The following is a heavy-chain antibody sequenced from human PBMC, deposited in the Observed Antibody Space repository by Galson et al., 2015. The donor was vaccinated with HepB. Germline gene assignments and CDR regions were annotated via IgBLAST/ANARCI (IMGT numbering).Heavy chain of an antibody. V-gene: IGHV3-23*01. CDR3: AKLSGSRWYYDSSGKGDFDY. CDR1: GFTFSSYA. J-gene: IGHJ4*02. D-gene: IGHD3-22*01. Sequence: SLRLSCAASGFTFSSYAMSWVRQAPGKGLEWVSAISGSGGSTYYADSVKGRFTISRDNSENTLYLQMNSLRAEDTAVYYCAKLSGSRWYYDSSGKGDFDYWGQGTLVTVSS. CDR2: ISGSGGST.